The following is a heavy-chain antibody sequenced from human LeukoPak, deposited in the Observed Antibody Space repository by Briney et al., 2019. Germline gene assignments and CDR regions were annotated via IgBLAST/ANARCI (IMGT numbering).Heavy chain of an antibody. V-gene: IGHV4-34*01. Sequence: SETLSLTCAVYGGSLSGYYWSWIRQPPGKGLEWIGEINHSGSTNYNPSLKTRVTISVDTSKNQFSLKLSSVTAADTAVYYRARGQILFDPWGQGTLVTVSS. J-gene: IGHJ5*02. CDR3: ARGQILFDP. CDR1: GGSLSGYY. CDR2: INHSGST.